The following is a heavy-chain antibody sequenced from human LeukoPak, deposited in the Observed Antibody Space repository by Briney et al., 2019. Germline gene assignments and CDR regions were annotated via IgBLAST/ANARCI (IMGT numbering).Heavy chain of an antibody. J-gene: IGHJ4*02. V-gene: IGHV3-30*02. Sequence: PGGSLRLSCAASGFTFSSCGMHWVRQTPGKGLGWVAFIRSDGSTKYYADSVKGRFTISRDNSRNTLYLQMNSLRAEDTAVYYCAKGRLDFDYWGQGTLVTVSS. CDR2: IRSDGSTK. CDR1: GFTFSSCG. CDR3: AKGRLDFDY.